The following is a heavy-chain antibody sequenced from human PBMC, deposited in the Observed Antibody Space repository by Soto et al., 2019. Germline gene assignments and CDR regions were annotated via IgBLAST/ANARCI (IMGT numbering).Heavy chain of an antibody. Sequence: QVQLQESGPGLVKPSETLSLTCTVSGGSISSYYWSWIRQPPGKGLEWIGYIYYSGSTNYNPSLKSLATLSVDTSKNQFSLKLSSVTAADTAVYYCARWYGGSLDYWGQGTLVTVSS. D-gene: IGHD4-17*01. CDR3: ARWYGGSLDY. V-gene: IGHV4-59*01. CDR2: IYYSGST. CDR1: GGSISSYY. J-gene: IGHJ4*02.